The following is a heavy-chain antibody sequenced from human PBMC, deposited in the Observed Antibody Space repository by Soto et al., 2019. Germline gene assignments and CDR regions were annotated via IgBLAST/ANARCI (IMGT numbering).Heavy chain of an antibody. D-gene: IGHD3-22*01. CDR3: ARGWGYFDSSGFPYLYAMDV. V-gene: IGHV3-7*01. CDR1: GFTFSTYW. CDR2: IKEDGSEK. J-gene: IGHJ6*02. Sequence: PGGSLRLSCAASGFTFSTYWMSWVRQAPGEGLEWVANIKEDGSEKYYVDSVEGRFTISRDNAKNSLYLQMTSLRAEDTALYYCARGWGYFDSSGFPYLYAMDVWGQGTTATVYS.